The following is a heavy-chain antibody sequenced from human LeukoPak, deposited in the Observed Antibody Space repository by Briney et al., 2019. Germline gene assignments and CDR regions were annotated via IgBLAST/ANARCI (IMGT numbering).Heavy chain of an antibody. CDR1: GDSITGFY. D-gene: IGHD2-2*01. J-gene: IGHJ4*02. CDR2: IHYSGST. V-gene: IGHV4-59*12. Sequence: PSETLSLTCTVSGDSITGFYWNWLRQPPGKGLEWIGYIHYSGSTNYNPSLKSRVSISVDTSKTQFSLKLSSVTAADTAVYYCARDSPGSIDYWGQGTLVTVSS. CDR3: ARDSPGSIDY.